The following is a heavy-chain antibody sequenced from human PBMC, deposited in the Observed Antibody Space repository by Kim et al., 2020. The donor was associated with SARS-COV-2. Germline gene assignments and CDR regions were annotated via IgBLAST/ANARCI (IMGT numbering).Heavy chain of an antibody. J-gene: IGHJ4*02. V-gene: IGHV4-39*01. D-gene: IGHD1-26*01. CDR1: GASIDSLTDY. CDR2: FSYRGNT. CDR3: ARRKLAGPTRP. Sequence: SETLSLTCSVSGASIDSLTDYWGWIRQPPGKGLEWIGSFSYRGNTYYSPSLKSRVTISADTSKNQFSLILSSVTAADTATYYCARRKLAGPTRPGGPGT.